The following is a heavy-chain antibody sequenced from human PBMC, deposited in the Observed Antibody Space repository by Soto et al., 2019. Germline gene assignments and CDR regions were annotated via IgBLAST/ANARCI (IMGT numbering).Heavy chain of an antibody. V-gene: IGHV3-21*01. CDR2: ISSSSSYI. Sequence: EVQLVESGGGLVKPGGSLRLSCAASGFTFSSYSMNWVRQAPGKGLEWVSSISSSSSYIYYADSVKGRFTISRDNAKNSLYLEKNSLRAEDTAVYYCAREYLAAAGTPFDHWGQGTLVTVSS. J-gene: IGHJ4*02. CDR3: AREYLAAAGTPFDH. CDR1: GFTFSSYS. D-gene: IGHD6-13*01.